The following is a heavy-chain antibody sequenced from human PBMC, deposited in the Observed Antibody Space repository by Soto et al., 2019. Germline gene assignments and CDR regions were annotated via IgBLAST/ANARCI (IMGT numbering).Heavy chain of an antibody. D-gene: IGHD2-15*01. V-gene: IGHV3-23*01. Sequence: PRGSLIPSCAAPGVTVCRFSPAWGRPGPGAGLEWVSVIDGSGGDTSLADSVKGRFSISRDNSKKMLYLHMNSLRVEDTATYYCAKEMVAAAYVETSPFDLWGQGTLVTVSS. CDR1: GVTVCRFS. J-gene: IGHJ4*02. CDR3: AKEMVAAAYVETSPFDL. CDR2: IDGSGGDT.